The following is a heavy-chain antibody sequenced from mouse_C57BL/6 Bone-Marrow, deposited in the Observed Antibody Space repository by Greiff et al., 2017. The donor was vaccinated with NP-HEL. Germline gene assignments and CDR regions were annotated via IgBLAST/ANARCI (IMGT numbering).Heavy chain of an antibody. CDR3: ARSRRLRRGAWFAY. D-gene: IGHD2-4*01. Sequence: VQVVESGAELARPGASVKLSCKASGYTFTSYGISWVKQRTGQGLEWIGEIYPRSGNTYYNEKFKGKATLTADKSSSTAYMELRSLTSEDSAVYFCARSRRLRRGAWFAYWGQGTLVTVSA. CDR2: IYPRSGNT. V-gene: IGHV1-81*01. J-gene: IGHJ3*01. CDR1: GYTFTSYG.